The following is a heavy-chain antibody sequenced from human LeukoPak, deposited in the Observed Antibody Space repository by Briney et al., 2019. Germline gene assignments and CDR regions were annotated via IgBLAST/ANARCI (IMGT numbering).Heavy chain of an antibody. CDR3: ARDWGGIAAAGTRDY. J-gene: IGHJ4*02. CDR2: IKQDGSEK. V-gene: IGHV3-7*01. D-gene: IGHD6-13*01. CDR1: GFTFSNYW. Sequence: QTGGSLRLSCAASGFTFSNYWMSWVRQAPGKGLEWVANIKQDGSEKSYVDSVRGRFTISRDNAKNSVYLQMSSLRAEDTALYYCARDWGGIAAAGTRDYWGQGTLVTVSS.